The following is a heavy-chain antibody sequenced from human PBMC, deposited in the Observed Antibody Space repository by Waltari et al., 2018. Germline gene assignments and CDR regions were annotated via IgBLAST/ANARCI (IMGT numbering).Heavy chain of an antibody. J-gene: IGHJ4*02. CDR1: GYSFTSYW. Sequence: VHLLQSGPEVKKPGESLKISCKGSGYSFTSYWIGWVRQMPGKGLEWMGIIDPGDSDTRYSPSFQGQVTISADKSISTAYLQWSSLKASDTAMYYCARLSDFWSGSQVGYFDYWGQGTLVTVSS. CDR2: IDPGDSDT. D-gene: IGHD3-3*01. V-gene: IGHV5-51*03. CDR3: ARLSDFWSGSQVGYFDY.